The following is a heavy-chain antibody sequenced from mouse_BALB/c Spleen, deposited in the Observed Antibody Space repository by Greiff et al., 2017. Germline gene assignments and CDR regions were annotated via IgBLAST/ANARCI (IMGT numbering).Heavy chain of an antibody. Sequence: EVQLVESGGGLVQPGGSRKLSCAASGFTFSSFGMHWVRQAPEKGLEWVAYISSGSSTIYYADTVKGRFTISRDNPKNTLFLQMTSLRSEDTAMYYCARPAYYGNPYYAMDYWGQGTSVTVSS. D-gene: IGHD2-10*01. V-gene: IGHV5-17*02. CDR1: GFTFSSFG. CDR2: ISSGSSTI. CDR3: ARPAYYGNPYYAMDY. J-gene: IGHJ4*01.